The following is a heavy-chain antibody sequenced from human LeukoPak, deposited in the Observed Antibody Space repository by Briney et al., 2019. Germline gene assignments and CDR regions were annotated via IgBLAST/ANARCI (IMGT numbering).Heavy chain of an antibody. D-gene: IGHD2-15*01. V-gene: IGHV1-69*13. J-gene: IGHJ6*02. CDR1: GGTFSSYA. Sequence: ASVKVSFKASGGTFSSYAISWVRQAPGQGLEWMGGIIPIFGTANYAQKFQGRVTITADESTSTAYMELSSLRSEDTAVYYCAREQSVVVVAATNYYYYGMDVWGQGTTVTVSS. CDR2: IIPIFGTA. CDR3: AREQSVVVVAATNYYYYGMDV.